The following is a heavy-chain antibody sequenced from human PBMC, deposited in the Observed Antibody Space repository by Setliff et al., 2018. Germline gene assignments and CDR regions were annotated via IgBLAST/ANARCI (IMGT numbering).Heavy chain of an antibody. Sequence: ASVKVSCKASGYTFTSYEISWVRQATGQGLEWMGGMNPNNGNTGYAQKFQGRVTMTTDTSTRTAYMEVTSLRSDDTAVYYCATEKFPGDWGDYWGQGTLVTVSS. CDR3: ATEKFPGDWGDY. CDR2: MNPNNGNT. J-gene: IGHJ4*02. D-gene: IGHD2-21*01. V-gene: IGHV1-8*01. CDR1: GYTFTSYE.